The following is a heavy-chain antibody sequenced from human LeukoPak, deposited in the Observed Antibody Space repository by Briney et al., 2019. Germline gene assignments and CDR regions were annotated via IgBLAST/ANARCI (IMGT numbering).Heavy chain of an antibody. CDR3: AKDLGSNPGY. J-gene: IGHJ4*02. Sequence: SETLSLTCTVSGGSISYYYWNWIRQPAGKGLEWIGRIYTSGRTYYNPSLKSRVSMSVDTSKNQFSLKLSSVTAADTAMYFCAKDLGSNPGYWGQGTLVIVSS. D-gene: IGHD4-23*01. CDR2: IYTSGRT. V-gene: IGHV4-4*07. CDR1: GGSISYYY.